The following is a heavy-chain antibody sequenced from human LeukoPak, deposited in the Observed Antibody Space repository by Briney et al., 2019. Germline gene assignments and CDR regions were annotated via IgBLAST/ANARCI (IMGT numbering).Heavy chain of an antibody. CDR2: FDPEDGET. Sequence: ASVKVSCKVSGYTLTELSMHWVRQAPGKGLEWMGGFDPEDGETIYAQKFQGRVTMTEDTSTDTAYMELSSLRSEDTAVYYCATSNGQQCLVRGEYYFDYWGQGTLVTVSS. CDR1: GYTLTELS. J-gene: IGHJ4*02. CDR3: ATSNGQQCLVRGEYYFDY. V-gene: IGHV1-24*01. D-gene: IGHD6-19*01.